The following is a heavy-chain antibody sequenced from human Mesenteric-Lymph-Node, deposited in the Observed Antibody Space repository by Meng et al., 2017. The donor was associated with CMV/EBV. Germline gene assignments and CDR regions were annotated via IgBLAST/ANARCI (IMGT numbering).Heavy chain of an antibody. D-gene: IGHD6-19*01. V-gene: IGHV4-39*07. CDR3: ARQPNIAVAGTGYFDY. J-gene: IGHJ4*02. CDR1: GGSISSSSYY. CDR2: IYYTGST. Sequence: ESLKISCTVSGGSISSSSYYWSWIRQPPGKGLEWIGSIYYTGSTFYNPSLKSRVTISVDTSKNHFSLKLSSVTAADTAVYYCARQPNIAVAGTGYFDYWGQGTLVTVSS.